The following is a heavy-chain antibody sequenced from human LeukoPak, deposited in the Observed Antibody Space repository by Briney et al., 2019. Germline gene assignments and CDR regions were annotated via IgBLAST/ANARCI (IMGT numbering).Heavy chain of an antibody. CDR2: IIPILGIA. V-gene: IGHV1-69*04. CDR1: GGTFSSYA. D-gene: IGHD5-12*01. J-gene: IGHJ6*02. CDR3: ARANIVATRRGGYGMDV. Sequence: SVKVSCKASGGTFSSYAISWVRQAPGQGLEWVGRIIPILGIANYAQKFQGRVTITADKSTSTAYMELSSLRSEDTAVNDCARANIVATRRGGYGMDVWGQGTTVTVSS.